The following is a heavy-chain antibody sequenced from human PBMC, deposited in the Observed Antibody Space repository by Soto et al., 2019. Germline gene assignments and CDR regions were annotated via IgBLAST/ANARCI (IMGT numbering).Heavy chain of an antibody. D-gene: IGHD3-3*01. J-gene: IGHJ5*02. CDR3: ARRASIFGVAFPFDP. V-gene: IGHV3-7*01. CDR1: GGTISSYW. Sequence: GGSLRLSCAASGGTISSYWMSWVRQAPGKGLEWVANIKQDGSEKYYVDSVKGRFTISRDNAKNSLYLQMNSLRAEDTAVYYCARRASIFGVAFPFDPWGQGTLVTVSS. CDR2: IKQDGSEK.